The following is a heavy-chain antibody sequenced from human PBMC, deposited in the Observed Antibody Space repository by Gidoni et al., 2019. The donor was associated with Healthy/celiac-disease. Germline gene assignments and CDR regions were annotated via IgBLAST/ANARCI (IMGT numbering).Heavy chain of an antibody. J-gene: IGHJ5*02. Sequence: QVQLQESGPGLVKPSETLSLTCTVSGGSISSYYWSWIRQPPGKGLEWIGYIYYSGSTNYNPSLKSRVTISVDTSKNQFSLKLSSVTAADTAVYYCARHRLPPGGGRWWFDPWGQGTLVTVSS. CDR2: IYYSGST. CDR1: GGSISSYY. V-gene: IGHV4-59*08. CDR3: ARHRLPPGGGRWWFDP. D-gene: IGHD3-16*01.